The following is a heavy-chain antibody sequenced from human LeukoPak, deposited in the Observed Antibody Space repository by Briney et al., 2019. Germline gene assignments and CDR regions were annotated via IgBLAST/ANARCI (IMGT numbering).Heavy chain of an antibody. Sequence: GGSLRLSCAASGFTFSSYGMSWVRQAPGKGLEWVSGISGSGTNTNYADSVKGRFTISRDNAKNSLYLQMNSLRSEDTVVYYCARAYRSLYYYYYYMDVWGEGTTVTISS. D-gene: IGHD6-13*01. CDR2: ISGSGTNT. J-gene: IGHJ6*03. CDR1: GFTFSSYG. V-gene: IGHV3-23*01. CDR3: ARAYRSLYYYYYYMDV.